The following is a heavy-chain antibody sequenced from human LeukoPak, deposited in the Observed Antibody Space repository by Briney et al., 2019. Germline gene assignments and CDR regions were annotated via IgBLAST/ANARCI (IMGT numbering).Heavy chain of an antibody. J-gene: IGHJ5*02. CDR1: GGSISSYY. D-gene: IGHD5-12*01. CDR2: IYTSEST. Sequence: SETLSLTCTVSGGSISSYYWSWIRQPAGKGLEWIGRIYTSESTNYNPSLKSRVTMPVDTSKNQFSLKLSSVTAADTAVYYCAREGRGRRGYSGYVQTWFDPWGQGTLVTVSS. CDR3: AREGRGRRGYSGYVQTWFDP. V-gene: IGHV4-4*07.